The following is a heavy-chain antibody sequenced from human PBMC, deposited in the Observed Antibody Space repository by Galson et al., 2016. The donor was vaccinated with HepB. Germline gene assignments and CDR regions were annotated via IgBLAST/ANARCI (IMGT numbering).Heavy chain of an antibody. CDR3: VRERKRIRDSQCYYAMDV. Sequence: CAISGDSVSSKNAAWTWIRQSPSGGLEWLGRTYYRSKWYNDYAVSVKSRININPDTSKNQFSLQMNSVTPEDTAVYFCVRERKRIRDSQCYYAMDVWGQGTAVTVSS. D-gene: IGHD3-10*01. J-gene: IGHJ6*02. CDR1: GDSVSSKNAA. CDR2: TYYRSKWYN. V-gene: IGHV6-1*01.